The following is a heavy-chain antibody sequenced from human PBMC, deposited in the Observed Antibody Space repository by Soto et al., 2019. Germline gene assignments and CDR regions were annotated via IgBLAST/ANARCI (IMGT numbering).Heavy chain of an antibody. J-gene: IGHJ4*02. CDR2: IYYSGST. D-gene: IGHD5-12*01. V-gene: IGHV4-59*08. CDR1: GGSISSYY. CDR3: ARQGLVATTISHFDY. Sequence: TSETLSLTCTVSGGSISSYYWSWIRQPPGKGLEWIGYIYYSGSTNYNPSLKSRVTISVDTSKNQFSLKLSSVTAADTAVYYCARQGLVATTISHFDYWGQGTLVTVSS.